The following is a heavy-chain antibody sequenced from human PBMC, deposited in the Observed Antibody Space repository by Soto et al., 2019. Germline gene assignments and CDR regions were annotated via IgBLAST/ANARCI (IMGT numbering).Heavy chain of an antibody. CDR3: ARDSPRSGYDFYFDS. Sequence: EVQLVESGGGLVQPGGSLRLSCAASGFTFSSYSMNWVRQAPGKGLEWVSYISSSSSTIYYADSVKGRFTISRDNAKNSLYLQMNSLRDEDTAVYYCARDSPRSGYDFYFDSWGQGTLVTVSS. CDR1: GFTFSSYS. D-gene: IGHD5-12*01. J-gene: IGHJ4*02. CDR2: ISSSSSTI. V-gene: IGHV3-48*02.